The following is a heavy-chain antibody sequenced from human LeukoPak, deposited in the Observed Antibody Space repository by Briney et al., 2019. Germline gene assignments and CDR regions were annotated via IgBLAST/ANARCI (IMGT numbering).Heavy chain of an antibody. V-gene: IGHV4-59*01. CDR3: AGYDILTHAFDI. D-gene: IGHD3-9*01. CDR1: GGSISSYY. J-gene: IGHJ3*02. Sequence: SETLSLTCTVSGGSISSYYWSWIRQPPGKGLEWIGYIYYSGSTNYNPSLKSRVTISVDTSKNQFSLKLSSVTAADTAVYYCAGYDILTHAFDIWGQGTKVTVSS. CDR2: IYYSGST.